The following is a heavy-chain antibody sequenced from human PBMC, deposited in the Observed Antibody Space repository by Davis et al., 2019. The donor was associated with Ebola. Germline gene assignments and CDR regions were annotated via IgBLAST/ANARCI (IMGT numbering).Heavy chain of an antibody. CDR2: IRSEATSQ. CDR1: GFTFSRYG. Sequence: GESLKISCEASGFTFSRYGMHWVRQAPGKGLEWVAFIRSEATSQDYGKSVQGRFFISRDDSKNTLYLQMNSLRAEDTAVYYCARLDDGIVGVFNWFDPWGQGTLVTVSS. J-gene: IGHJ5*02. CDR3: ARLDDGIVGVFNWFDP. D-gene: IGHD1-26*01. V-gene: IGHV3-30*02.